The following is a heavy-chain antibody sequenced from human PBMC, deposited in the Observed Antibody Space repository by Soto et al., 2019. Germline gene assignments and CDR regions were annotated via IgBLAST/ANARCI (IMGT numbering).Heavy chain of an antibody. CDR1: GFTFSSYW. J-gene: IGHJ3*02. CDR3: ARVGLFYYDSSGYEGI. D-gene: IGHD3-22*01. Sequence: EVQLVESGGGLVQPGGSLRLSCAASGFTFSSYWMHWVRQAPGKGLVWVSRINSDGSSTRYADSVKGRFTISRDNAKNTLYLQMNSLRAEATAVYYCARVGLFYYDSSGYEGIWGEGTMVTVSS. V-gene: IGHV3-74*01. CDR2: INSDGSST.